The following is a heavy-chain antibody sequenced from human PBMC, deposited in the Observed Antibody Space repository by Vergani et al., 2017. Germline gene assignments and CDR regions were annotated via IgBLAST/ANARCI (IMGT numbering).Heavy chain of an antibody. Sequence: QVQLQESGPGLVKPSQTLSLTCTVSGGSISSGGYYWSWIRQHPGKGLEWIGYIYYSGSTYYNPSLMSRVTISVDTSKNQFSLKLRSVPAAATAVYYCARAGGYCSGGSCYSGHSGTGIWGQGTMVTVSS. CDR1: GGSISSGGYY. J-gene: IGHJ3*02. CDR3: ARAGGYCSGGSCYSGHSGTGI. V-gene: IGHV4-31*03. D-gene: IGHD2-15*01. CDR2: IYYSGST.